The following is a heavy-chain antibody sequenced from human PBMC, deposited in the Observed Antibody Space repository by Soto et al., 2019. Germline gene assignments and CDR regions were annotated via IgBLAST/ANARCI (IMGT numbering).Heavy chain of an antibody. CDR1: GFSLRDHA. D-gene: IGHD1-1*01. V-gene: IGHV3-23*01. CDR3: GRTYTGG. Sequence: LQSGGGVVQPGESLRLSCAASGFSLRDHALSWVRQAPGGGLEWVSGISGSEDRTNYADFVRGRFIISKDRAKNNVYLDMSGLRVDDTGVYFGGRTYTGGWGQGTLVTVSS. CDR2: ISGSEDRT. J-gene: IGHJ4*02.